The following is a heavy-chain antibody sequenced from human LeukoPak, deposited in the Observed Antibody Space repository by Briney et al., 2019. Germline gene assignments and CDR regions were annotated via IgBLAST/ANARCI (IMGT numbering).Heavy chain of an antibody. V-gene: IGHV3-21*04. CDR2: ISSSSSYI. CDR1: GFTSSSYS. J-gene: IGHJ4*02. CDR3: ARDREGSSRTASGQFDY. D-gene: IGHD1-26*01. Sequence: PGGSLRLSCAASGFTSSSYSMNWVRQAPGKGLEWVSSISSSSSYIYYADSVKGRFTISRDNAKNSLYLQMNSLRAEDTAVYYCARDREGSSRTASGQFDYWGQGTLVTVSS.